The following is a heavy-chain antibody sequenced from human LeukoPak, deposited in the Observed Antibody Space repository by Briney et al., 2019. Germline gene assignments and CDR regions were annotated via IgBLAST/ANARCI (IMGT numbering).Heavy chain of an antibody. CDR3: ARSGSGSYAFDI. D-gene: IGHD3-10*01. V-gene: IGHV3-33*08. Sequence: GWSLRLSCAASRFIFSSYAMHWVRQAPGKGLEGVAVRWYDGSNKYYADSVKGRFTISRDNSKNTLYLQMNSLRAEDTAVYYCARSGSGSYAFDIWGQGTMVTISS. CDR1: RFIFSSYA. CDR2: RWYDGSNK. J-gene: IGHJ3*02.